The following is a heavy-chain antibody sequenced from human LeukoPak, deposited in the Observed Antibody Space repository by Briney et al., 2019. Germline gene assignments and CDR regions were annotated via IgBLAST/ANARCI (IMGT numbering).Heavy chain of an antibody. D-gene: IGHD5-12*01. CDR3: ARGGYDFVAFDI. Sequence: GESLKISCKGSGYSFTSYWIGWMRQMPGKGLEWSGIIYPGDSDTRYSPSFRGQVTISADMSISTVCLQWSSLKASDTAMYYCARGGYDFVAFDIWGQGTMVTVSS. V-gene: IGHV5-51*01. CDR2: IYPGDSDT. CDR1: GYSFTSYW. J-gene: IGHJ3*02.